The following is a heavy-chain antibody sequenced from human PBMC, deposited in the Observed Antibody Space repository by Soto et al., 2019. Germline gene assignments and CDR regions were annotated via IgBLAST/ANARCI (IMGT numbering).Heavy chain of an antibody. CDR1: GAPITINY. CDR3: ARDAGGPYDH. Sequence: SETLSLTCTVSGAPITINYWSWIRQAPGKGLEWIGYIYYSGSTTYNPSLRSRVTMSADTSKDQFSLKLNSVTAADTAVYYCARDAGGPYDHWGPGTLVTVSS. D-gene: IGHD2-15*01. V-gene: IGHV4-59*01. J-gene: IGHJ4*01. CDR2: IYYSGST.